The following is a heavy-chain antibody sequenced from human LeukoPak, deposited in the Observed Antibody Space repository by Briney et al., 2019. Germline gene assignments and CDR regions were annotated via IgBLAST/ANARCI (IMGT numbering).Heavy chain of an antibody. CDR2: ISSTGST. CDR3: ARHSATYGSGD. J-gene: IGHJ4*02. Sequence: SETLSLTCTVSGASMNTYYWTWIRQFPGKGLEWIGYISSTGSTNYNPSLKSRVTISLDTSKNQFSLELSSVTATDTAMYYCARHSATYGSGDWAQGTLVTVSS. V-gene: IGHV4-59*08. D-gene: IGHD6-25*01. CDR1: GASMNTYY.